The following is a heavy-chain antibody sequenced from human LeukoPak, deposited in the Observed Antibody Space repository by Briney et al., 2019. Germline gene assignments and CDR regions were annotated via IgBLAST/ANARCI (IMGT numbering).Heavy chain of an antibody. CDR3: ASNYDSSGYYFDY. D-gene: IGHD3-22*01. V-gene: IGHV4-59*01. CDR2: IYYSGST. J-gene: IGHJ4*02. CDR1: GGSISSYY. Sequence: SETLSLTCTVSGGSISSYYWSWIRQSPGKGLEWIGYIYYSGSTNYNPSLKSRVTISGDTSKNQFSLKLRSVPTADTAVYYCASNYDSSGYYFDYWGQGTLVTVSS.